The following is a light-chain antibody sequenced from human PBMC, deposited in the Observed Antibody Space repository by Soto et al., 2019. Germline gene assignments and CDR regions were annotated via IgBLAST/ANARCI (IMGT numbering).Light chain of an antibody. V-gene: IGKV3-11*01. CDR3: QQYGSSTYT. Sequence: EIVLTQSPATLSLSPGERATLSCRASHSVDFFLAWYQQKPGQPPRLLMYDASNRATGTPARFSGSGSGTEFTLTISRLEPEDFAVYYCQQYGSSTYTFGQGTKVDI. J-gene: IGKJ2*01. CDR2: DAS. CDR1: HSVDFF.